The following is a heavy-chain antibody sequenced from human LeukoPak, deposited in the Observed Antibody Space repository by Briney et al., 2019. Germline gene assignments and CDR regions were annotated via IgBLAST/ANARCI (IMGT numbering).Heavy chain of an antibody. CDR3: ARVVQWLGTPDY. CDR2: IYYSGST. V-gene: IGHV4-61*01. CDR1: GGSISSSSYY. Sequence: SETLSLTCTVSGGSISSSSYYWSWIRQPPGKGLEWVGYIYYSGSTNYNPSLKSRVTISVDTSKNQFSLKLSSVTAADTAVYYCARVVQWLGTPDYWGQGTLVTVSS. D-gene: IGHD6-19*01. J-gene: IGHJ4*02.